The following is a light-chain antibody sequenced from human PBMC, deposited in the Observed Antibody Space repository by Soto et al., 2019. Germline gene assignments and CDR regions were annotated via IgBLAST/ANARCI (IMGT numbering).Light chain of an antibody. J-gene: IGLJ1*01. CDR2: EVT. CDR3: SSYTFTSTLYV. V-gene: IGLV2-14*01. CDR1: SSDVGGHNY. Sequence: QSALTQPASVSGSPGQSITISCTGTSSDVGGHNYVSWYQQHPGKAPKLMIYEVTNRPSGVSNRFSGSKSGNTASLTISGLQAEDEADYYCSSYTFTSTLYVFGTGPSSPS.